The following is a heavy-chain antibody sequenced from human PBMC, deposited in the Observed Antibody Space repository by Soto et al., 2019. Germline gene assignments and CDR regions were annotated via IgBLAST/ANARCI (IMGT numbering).Heavy chain of an antibody. V-gene: IGHV1-3*01. CDR2: INAANGNT. Sequence: GASVNVSCKASGYIFSTYTMHWVLQAPGQRLELMGWINAANGNTKYSQNFQGRVTISRXXXXXXAXLELSSLRSEDTGVYYCARVSFETSGDA. CDR3: ARVSFETSGDA. CDR1: GYIFSTYT. D-gene: IGHD1-26*01. J-gene: IGHJ3*01.